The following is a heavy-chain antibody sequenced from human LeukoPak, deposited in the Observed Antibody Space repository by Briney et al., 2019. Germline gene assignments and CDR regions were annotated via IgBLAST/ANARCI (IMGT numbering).Heavy chain of an antibody. J-gene: IGHJ5*02. CDR2: VWYDGSNK. D-gene: IGHD1-26*01. CDR3: ARATSESSWFDP. V-gene: IGHV3-33*08. CDR1: GFTFSDYY. Sequence: GGSLRLSCAASGFTFSDYYMHWVRQAPGKGLEWVAVVWYDGSNKYYADSVKGRFTISRDNSKNTLYLQMNSLRVEDTAVYYCARATSESSWFDPWGQGTLVTASS.